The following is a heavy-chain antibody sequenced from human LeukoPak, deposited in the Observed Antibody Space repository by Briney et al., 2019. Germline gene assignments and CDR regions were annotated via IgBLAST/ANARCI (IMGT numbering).Heavy chain of an antibody. V-gene: IGHV1-69*05. CDR3: ASVYYDILTGYYKGAFDI. D-gene: IGHD3-9*01. CDR2: IIPIFGTA. J-gene: IGHJ3*02. CDR1: GGTFSSYA. Sequence: SVKVSCKASGGTFSSYAISWVRQAPGQGLEWMGGIIPIFGTANYAQKFQGRVTITTDESTSTAYMELSSLRSEDTAVYYCASVYYDILTGYYKGAFDIWGLGTMVTVSS.